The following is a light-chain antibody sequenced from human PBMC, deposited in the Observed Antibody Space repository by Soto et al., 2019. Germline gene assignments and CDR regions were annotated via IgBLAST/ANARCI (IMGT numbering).Light chain of an antibody. CDR3: KSYVGSNTYV. CDR1: RNDIGAYEF. Sequence: QSALTQPPSASGSPGQSVTISCTGTRNDIGAYEFVSWYQHHPGKAPKLIIYEVVQRPSGVPDRFSGSKSGNTASLTVSGLQAAYEADYYCKSYVGSNTYVFWSGTKFTVL. J-gene: IGLJ1*01. V-gene: IGLV2-8*01. CDR2: EVV.